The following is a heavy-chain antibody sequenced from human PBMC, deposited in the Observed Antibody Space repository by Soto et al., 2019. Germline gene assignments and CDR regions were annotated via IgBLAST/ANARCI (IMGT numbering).Heavy chain of an antibody. CDR1: SGSISSSNW. CDR2: IYHSGST. CDR3: ARAAPELRYFDWLFSSAFDI. D-gene: IGHD3-9*01. V-gene: IGHV4-4*02. J-gene: IGHJ3*02. Sequence: SETLSLTCAVSSGSISSSNWWSWVRQPPGKGLEWIGEIYHSGSTNYNPSLKSRVTISVDKSKNQFSLKLSSVTAADTAVYYCARAAPELRYFDWLFSSAFDIWGQGTMVTVSS.